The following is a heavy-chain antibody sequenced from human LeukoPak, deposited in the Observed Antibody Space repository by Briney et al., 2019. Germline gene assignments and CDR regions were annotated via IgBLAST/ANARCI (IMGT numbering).Heavy chain of an antibody. CDR2: ISETGGTT. Sequence: PGGSLRLSCAASGFTFSIYAMRWVRQAPGKGLEWVSIISETGGTTYYADSVNGRFTISRDDSKSTLYLQMSSLRAEDTAVYYCAKDYRPISLERRPNWFDPRGQGTLVIVSS. CDR1: GFTFSIYA. D-gene: IGHD1-1*01. J-gene: IGHJ5*02. V-gene: IGHV3-23*01. CDR3: AKDYRPISLERRPNWFDP.